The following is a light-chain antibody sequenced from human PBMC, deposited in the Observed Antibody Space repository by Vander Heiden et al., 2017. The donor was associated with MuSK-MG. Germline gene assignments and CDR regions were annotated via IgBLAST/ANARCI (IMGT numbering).Light chain of an antibody. CDR1: QSVSSSY. Sequence: SQSVSSSYLAWYQQKPGQAPRLLIYGASSRATGIPDRFSGSGSGTDFTLTISRLEPEDFAVYYCLQYGSSPLTFGGGTKLQIK. CDR2: GAS. CDR3: LQYGSSPLT. V-gene: IGKV3-20*01. J-gene: IGKJ4*01.